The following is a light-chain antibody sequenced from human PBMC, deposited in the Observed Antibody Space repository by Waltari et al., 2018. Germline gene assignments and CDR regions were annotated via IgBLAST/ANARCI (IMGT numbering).Light chain of an antibody. CDR1: SSNVGSYPL. J-gene: IGLJ1*01. Sequence: SALPQPASVSGSPGQSITISCTETSSNVGSYPLLSWYQRHPGGAPTLLIYEVSERPAGVSNRFSGSKSGKTASLTISGLQAEDEADYYCCAFAGRGIYVFGTGTQVTVL. CDR2: EVS. CDR3: CAFAGRGIYV. V-gene: IGLV2-23*02.